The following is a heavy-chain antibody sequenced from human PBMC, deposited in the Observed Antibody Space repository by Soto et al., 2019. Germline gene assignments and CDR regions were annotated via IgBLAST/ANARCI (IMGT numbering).Heavy chain of an antibody. D-gene: IGHD1-1*01. CDR2: ISAHNGNT. CDR1: GYAFTTYG. CDR3: ARGRYGDY. J-gene: IGHJ4*02. Sequence: QVHLVQSGAEVKKPGASVKVSCKGSGYAFTTYGITWVRQAPGQGLEWMGWISAHNGNTNYAQKLQGRVTVTRDTSQSAAYMELRRLRSDDAAVYYCARGRYGDYWGQGALVTVSS. V-gene: IGHV1-18*01.